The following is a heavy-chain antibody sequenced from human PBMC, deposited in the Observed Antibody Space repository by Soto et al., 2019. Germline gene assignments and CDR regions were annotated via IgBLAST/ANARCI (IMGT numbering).Heavy chain of an antibody. D-gene: IGHD3-10*01. CDR2: ISGSAGGT. J-gene: IGHJ3*02. Sequence: EVQLLESGGGLVQPGGSLRLSCAASGFTFNNYAMNWVRQAPGKGLEWVSGISGSAGGTYYADSVKGRFSISRDNSKNTRYVQMNSLRAEDTAVYYCAKSYGSGTYFNPFDAFDIWGQGTMVTVSS. CDR1: GFTFNNYA. V-gene: IGHV3-23*01. CDR3: AKSYGSGTYFNPFDAFDI.